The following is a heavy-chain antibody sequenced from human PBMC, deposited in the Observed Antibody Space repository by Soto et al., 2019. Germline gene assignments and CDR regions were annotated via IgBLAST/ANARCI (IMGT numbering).Heavy chain of an antibody. CDR3: TRSGVVPAAKNYYYYYGMDV. CDR1: GFTFGDYA. J-gene: IGHJ6*02. D-gene: IGHD2-2*01. CDR2: IRSKAYGGTT. Sequence: PGGSLRLSCTASGFTFGDYAMSWFRQAPGKGLEWVGFIRSKAYGGTTEYAASVKGRFTISRDDSKSIAYLQMNSLKTEDTAVYYCTRSGVVPAAKNYYYYYGMDVWGQGTTVTVSS. V-gene: IGHV3-49*03.